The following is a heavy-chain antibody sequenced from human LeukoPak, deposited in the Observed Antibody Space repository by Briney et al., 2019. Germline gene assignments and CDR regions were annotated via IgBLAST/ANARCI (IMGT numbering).Heavy chain of an antibody. J-gene: IGHJ6*02. Sequence: ASVKVSCKASGGTFISYAISWVRQAPGQGLEWMGGIIPIFGTANYAQKFQGRVTITADESTSTAYMELSSLRSEDTAVYYCARERIVVVVAAPNYYYGMDVWGQGTTVTVSS. V-gene: IGHV1-69*13. CDR3: ARERIVVVVAAPNYYYGMDV. CDR2: IIPIFGTA. D-gene: IGHD2-15*01. CDR1: GGTFISYA.